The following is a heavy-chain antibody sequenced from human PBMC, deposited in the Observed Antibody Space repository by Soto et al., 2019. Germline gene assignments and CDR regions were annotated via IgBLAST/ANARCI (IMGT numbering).Heavy chain of an antibody. CDR1: GYTLTELS. D-gene: IGHD6-19*01. CDR2: FDPEDGET. V-gene: IGHV1-24*01. Sequence: ASVKVSCKVSGYTLTELSMHWVRQAPGKGLEWMGGFDPEDGETIYAQKFQGRVTMTEDTSTDTAYMELSSLRSEDTAVYYRATPAAGSDAFDIWGQGTMVTVSS. J-gene: IGHJ3*02. CDR3: ATPAAGSDAFDI.